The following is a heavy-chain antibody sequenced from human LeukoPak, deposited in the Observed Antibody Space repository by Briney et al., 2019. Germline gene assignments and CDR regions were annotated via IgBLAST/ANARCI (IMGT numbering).Heavy chain of an antibody. CDR2: IYYSGST. Sequence: SETLSLTCTVSGGSISSYYWGWIRQPPGKGLEWIGSIYYSGSTYYNPSLKSRVTISVDTSKNQFSLKLSSVTAADTAVYYCARLGGYYFDYWGQGTLVTVSS. CDR3: ARLGGYYFDY. CDR1: GGSISSYY. V-gene: IGHV4-39*01. D-gene: IGHD3-16*01. J-gene: IGHJ4*02.